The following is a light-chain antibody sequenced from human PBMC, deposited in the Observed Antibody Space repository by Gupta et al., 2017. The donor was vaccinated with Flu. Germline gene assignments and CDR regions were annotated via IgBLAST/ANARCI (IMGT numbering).Light chain of an antibody. CDR2: RSS. Sequence: PSTLSASIGDRLIIPCRASQSGDVWLAGVQKQTGKATKARIERSSILESGVPSRFSASGSETEFTLTISSLQADDVASYYCPQYKRDPWTFGQGTKVEI. CDR3: PQYKRDPWT. CDR1: QSGDVW. V-gene: IGKV1-5*03. J-gene: IGKJ1*01.